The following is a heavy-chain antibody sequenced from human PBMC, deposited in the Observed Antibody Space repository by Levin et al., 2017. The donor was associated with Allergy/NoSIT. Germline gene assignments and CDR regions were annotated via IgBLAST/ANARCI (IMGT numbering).Heavy chain of an antibody. CDR3: ARSVAAAASTAVWDGFDI. V-gene: IGHV3-9*01. D-gene: IGHD6-13*01. CDR2: INWNSENI. Sequence: GGSLRLSCAASGFTFDDYAMHWVRQVPGKGLEWVSGINWNSENIIYADSVKGRFTISRDNANNSLYLQMNSLRPEDTALYYCARSVAAAASTAVWDGFDIWGQGTMLTVSS. CDR1: GFTFDDYA. J-gene: IGHJ3*02.